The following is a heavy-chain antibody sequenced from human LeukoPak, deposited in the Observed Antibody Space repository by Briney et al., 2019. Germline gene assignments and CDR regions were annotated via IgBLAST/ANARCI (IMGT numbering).Heavy chain of an antibody. CDR2: IVVGSGNT. J-gene: IGHJ4*02. CDR1: GFTFTSSA. V-gene: IGHV1-58*02. D-gene: IGHD3-22*01. Sequence: SVKVSCKASGFTFTSSAMQWVRQARGQRLEWIGWIVVGSGNTNYAQKFQERVTITRDMSTSTAYMELSSLRSEDTAVYYCAADLPYYYDSSGFSFGYWGQGTLVTVSS. CDR3: AADLPYYYDSSGFSFGY.